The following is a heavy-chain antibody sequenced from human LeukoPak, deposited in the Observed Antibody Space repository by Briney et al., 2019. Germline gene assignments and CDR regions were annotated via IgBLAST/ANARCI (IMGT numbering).Heavy chain of an antibody. V-gene: IGHV3-53*01. CDR2: IYSDGST. Sequence: GGSLRLSCAASGFTVSSNYMSWVRQAPGKGLEWVSVIYSDGSTYYADSVKGPFTISRDNSKNTLYLQMNSLRVEDTAVYYCARVREYYDSSGYLGEFDYWGQGTLVTVSS. CDR1: GFTVSSNY. J-gene: IGHJ4*02. D-gene: IGHD3-22*01. CDR3: ARVREYYDSSGYLGEFDY.